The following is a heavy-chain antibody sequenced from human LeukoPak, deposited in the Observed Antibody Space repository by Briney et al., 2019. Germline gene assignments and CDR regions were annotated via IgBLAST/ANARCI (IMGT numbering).Heavy chain of an antibody. CDR2: TYYRSKWYN. Sequence: LSQTLSLTCAISGDSVSSNSAAWNWIRQSPSRGLEWLGRTYYRSKWYNDYAVSVKSRITINPDTSKNQFSLQLNSVTPEDTAVYYCARGIAVAGDYYYYYMDVWGKGTTVIVSS. V-gene: IGHV6-1*01. CDR1: GDSVSSNSAA. D-gene: IGHD6-19*01. CDR3: ARGIAVAGDYYYYYMDV. J-gene: IGHJ6*03.